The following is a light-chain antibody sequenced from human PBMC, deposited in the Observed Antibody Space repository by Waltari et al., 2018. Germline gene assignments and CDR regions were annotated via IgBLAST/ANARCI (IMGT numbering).Light chain of an antibody. CDR2: DAS. CDR3: QQFNTGYS. CDR1: RATANN. J-gene: IGKJ2*01. Sequence: EIVMTQSPATLSVSPGEAATLSCRASRATANNLAWYQQKPGQALRLLIYDASTRATGIPARFSGSWSGTEFTLTITSLQSEDSAVYFCQQFNTGYSFGQGTKLEIK. V-gene: IGKV3-15*01.